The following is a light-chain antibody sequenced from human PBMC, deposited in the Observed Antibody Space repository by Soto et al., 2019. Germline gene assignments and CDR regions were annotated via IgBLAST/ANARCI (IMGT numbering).Light chain of an antibody. CDR3: QDSNSAPHP. Sequence: RMTLSASALSGSVGDRVTITCGASQTISRWLAWYRQKPGKAPKLLIYAASSLQSGVPSRFSGSGSGTDFTLTISSLQPEDVTTDYCQDSNSAPHPFGGRTKAAIK. V-gene: IGKV1-5*01. J-gene: IGKJ4*01. CDR2: AAS. CDR1: QTISRW.